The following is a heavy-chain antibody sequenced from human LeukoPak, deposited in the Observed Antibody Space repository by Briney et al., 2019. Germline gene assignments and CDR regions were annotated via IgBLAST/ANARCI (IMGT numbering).Heavy chain of an antibody. Sequence: GGSLRLSCAASGFTFSSYAISWVRQAPGKGLEWVSAISGSGGSTYYADSVKGRFTISRDNSKNTLYLQMNSLRAEDTAVYYCAKGPRGSCSGGSCYYYYYYMDVWGKGTTVTVSS. CDR3: AKGPRGSCSGGSCYYYYYYMDV. CDR1: GFTFSSYA. V-gene: IGHV3-23*01. CDR2: ISGSGGST. D-gene: IGHD2-15*01. J-gene: IGHJ6*03.